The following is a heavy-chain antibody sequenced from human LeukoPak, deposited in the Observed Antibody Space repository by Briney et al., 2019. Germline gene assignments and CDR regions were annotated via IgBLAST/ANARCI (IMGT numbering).Heavy chain of an antibody. CDR2: ISWDGDST. J-gene: IGHJ4*02. CDR1: GFTFDNYA. D-gene: IGHD3-22*01. CDR3: ATARYGSIGIFDY. V-gene: IGHV3-43D*03. Sequence: PGGSLRLSCAASGFTFDNYAMSWVRQAPGKGLECVSLISWDGDSTYYSDSVKGRFTISRANNKNSLYLQMNSLRTEDTGLYYCATARYGSIGIFDYWGQGTLVTVSS.